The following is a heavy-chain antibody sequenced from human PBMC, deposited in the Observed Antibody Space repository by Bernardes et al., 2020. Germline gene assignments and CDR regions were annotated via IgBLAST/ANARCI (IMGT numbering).Heavy chain of an antibody. D-gene: IGHD3-9*01. CDR1: GFNFRNFL. CDR2: LSGAGLYL. Sequence: SCAASGFNFRNFLFSWFRQDPGTGLEWVSSLSGAGLYLYYGDSVRGRFTTSRDNTRKSVFLQMESLRAEDTAVYYCARDVGGTDWCVGFDVWGPGTMVDVSS. CDR3: ARDVGGTDWCVGFDV. V-gene: IGHV3-21*01. J-gene: IGHJ3*01.